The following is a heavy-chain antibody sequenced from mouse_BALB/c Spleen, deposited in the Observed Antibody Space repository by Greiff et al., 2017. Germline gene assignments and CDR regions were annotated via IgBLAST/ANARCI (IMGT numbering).Heavy chain of an antibody. J-gene: IGHJ3*01. CDR3: AHYGNYVGFAY. CDR1: GYTFTSYW. CDR2: INPSNGRT. D-gene: IGHD2-1*01. V-gene: IGHV1S81*02. Sequence: VQLQRPGAELVKPGASVKLSCKASGYTFTSYWMHWVKQRPGQGLEWIGEINPSNGRTNYNEKFKSKATLTVDKSSSTAYMQLSSLTSEDSAVYYCAHYGNYVGFAYWGQGTLVTVSA.